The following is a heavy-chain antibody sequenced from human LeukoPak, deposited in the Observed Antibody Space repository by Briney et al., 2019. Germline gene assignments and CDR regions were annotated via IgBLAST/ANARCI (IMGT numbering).Heavy chain of an antibody. Sequence: ASVKVSCKASGYTFTSYYMHWVRQAPGQGLEWMGIINPSGGSASYAQKFQGRVTMTRDTSTSTVYMELSSLRSEDTAVYYCARFTWIRGPDYWGQGTLVTVSS. CDR2: INPSGGSA. D-gene: IGHD5-18*01. CDR1: GYTFTSYY. V-gene: IGHV1-46*01. J-gene: IGHJ4*02. CDR3: ARFTWIRGPDY.